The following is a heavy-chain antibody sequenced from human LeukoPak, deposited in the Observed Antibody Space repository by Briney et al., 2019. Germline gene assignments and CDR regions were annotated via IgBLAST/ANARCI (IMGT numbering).Heavy chain of an antibody. J-gene: IGHJ6*04. CDR3: ARVLGLLWFGESFYGIDV. Sequence: GRSLRLSCAASGFTFSSYAMHWVRQAPGKGLEWVAVISYDGSNKYYADSVKGRFTISRDNSKNTLYLQMNSLRAEDTAVYYCARVLGLLWFGESFYGIDVCGKGTTVTVSS. CDR2: ISYDGSNK. V-gene: IGHV3-30*04. CDR1: GFTFSSYA. D-gene: IGHD3-10*01.